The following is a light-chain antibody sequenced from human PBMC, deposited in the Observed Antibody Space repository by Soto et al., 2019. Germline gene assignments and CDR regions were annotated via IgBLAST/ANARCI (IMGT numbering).Light chain of an antibody. Sequence: ESVLTQSPGTLSLSPGERATLSCRASLSVSSNSLAWYHQKPGQAPRLIIYSAYSRATGNPDRFSGSGSGTDFPLTISRLEPEDFAVYYCQQFGGSPPSWTFGQGTKVEI. CDR1: LSVSSNS. CDR2: SAY. CDR3: QQFGGSPPSWT. J-gene: IGKJ1*01. V-gene: IGKV3-20*01.